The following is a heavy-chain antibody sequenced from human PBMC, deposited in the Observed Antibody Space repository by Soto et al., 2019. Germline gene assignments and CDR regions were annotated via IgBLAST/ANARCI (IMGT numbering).Heavy chain of an antibody. V-gene: IGHV3-11*06. CDR3: ARRQPMLFLDT. Sequence: QLVEIGGGLVNPGESLRLSCAASGLNFSNYYMAWVRQAPGKGLEWISYISSRASYTKYADSVEGRFTVSRDNANGSLYLQMNSLRVETTGIFYCARRQPMLFLDTWGQGTLVTVSS. CDR2: ISSRASYT. J-gene: IGHJ5*02. D-gene: IGHD2-2*01. CDR1: GLNFSNYY.